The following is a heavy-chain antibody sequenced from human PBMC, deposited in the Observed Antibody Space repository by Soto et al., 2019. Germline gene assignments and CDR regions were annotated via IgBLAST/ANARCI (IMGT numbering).Heavy chain of an antibody. D-gene: IGHD2-15*01. CDR3: ARGCRSSDYYYYYGMDV. V-gene: IGHV1-46*01. CDR2: INPSGAIT. CDR1: GYTFTIYY. Sequence: AASVKVSCKASGYTFTIYYIHWVRQAPGQRLEWMGVINPSGAITTYAQRFQGRVTMTRDTSTSTVYMELSSLRSDDTAVYYCARGCRSSDYYYYYGMDVWGQGTTVTVSS. J-gene: IGHJ6*02.